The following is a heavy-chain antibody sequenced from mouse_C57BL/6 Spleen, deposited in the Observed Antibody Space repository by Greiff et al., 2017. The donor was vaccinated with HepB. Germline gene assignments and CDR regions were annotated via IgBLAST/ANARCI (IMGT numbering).Heavy chain of an antibody. CDR1: GYAFSSSW. CDR3: ARSVLYPDY. Sequence: VKLMESGPELVKPGASVKISCKASGYAFSSSWMNWVKQRPGKGLEWIGRIYPGDGDTNYNGKFKGKATLTADKSSSTAYMQLSSLTSEDSAVYFCARSVLYPDYWGQGTTLTVSS. J-gene: IGHJ2*01. CDR2: IYPGDGDT. D-gene: IGHD2-1*01. V-gene: IGHV1-82*01.